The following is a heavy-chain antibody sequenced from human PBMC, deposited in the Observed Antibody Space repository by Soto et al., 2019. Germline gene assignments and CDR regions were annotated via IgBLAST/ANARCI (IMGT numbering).Heavy chain of an antibody. J-gene: IGHJ4*02. CDR3: ARHRGLVVNSYFDY. CDR1: GASVGLGGHY. V-gene: IGHV4-31*03. D-gene: IGHD2-15*01. CDR2: THYSGTS. Sequence: QVQLQESGPGLVKPSQTLSLTCSVSGASVGLGGHYWSWIRQHPGKGPEWIGYTHYSGTSSYNPSRKSRVTTQSDTSQDQFSLRMTSVTASDTVIYYSARHRGLVVNSYFDYLGQGTLVTVSS.